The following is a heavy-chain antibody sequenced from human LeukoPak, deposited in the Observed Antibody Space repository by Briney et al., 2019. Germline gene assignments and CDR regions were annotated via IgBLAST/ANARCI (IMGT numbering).Heavy chain of an antibody. CDR3: AKGAMGSYFRWLAP. CDR2: VYNSGNT. Sequence: SETLSLTCTVSGGSISSDFWSWLRQSPGKGLEWIGYVYNSGNTNYNPSLKSRVTISVDTSKNQFSLRLSSVTAADTALYYCAKGAMGSYFRWLAPWGQGTLVTVSS. J-gene: IGHJ5*02. CDR1: GGSISSDF. V-gene: IGHV4-59*01. D-gene: IGHD1-26*01.